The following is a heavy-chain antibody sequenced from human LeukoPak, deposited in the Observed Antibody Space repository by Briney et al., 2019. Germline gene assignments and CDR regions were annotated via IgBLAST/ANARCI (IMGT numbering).Heavy chain of an antibody. J-gene: IGHJ4*02. Sequence: GGSLRLSCTASGFTFSDAWMSWVRQAPGKGLEWVGRIKSKTDGGTTDYAAPVKGRFTISRDDSTNTLYLQMKSLKTEDTAVYYCTTDPAGNCNGGSCYFSFDYWGQGTLVTVSS. CDR3: TTDPAGNCNGGSCYFSFDY. V-gene: IGHV3-15*01. CDR1: GFTFSDAW. CDR2: IKSKTDGGTT. D-gene: IGHD2-15*01.